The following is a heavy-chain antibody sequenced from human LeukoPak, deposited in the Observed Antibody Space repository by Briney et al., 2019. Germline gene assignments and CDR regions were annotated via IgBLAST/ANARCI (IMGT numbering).Heavy chain of an antibody. CDR1: GFTFSSYA. CDR2: IAHHGSNK. J-gene: IGHJ4*02. CDR3: AKDGSWSCTD. D-gene: IGHD2-8*02. Sequence: GGSLRLSCAASGFTFSSYAMHWVRQGPGKGLEWVAYIAHHGSNKYYAHSGKGRFTISRDNSKRTLYLQMNNLRADVTAVYYCAKDGSWSCTDWGQGALVTVSS. V-gene: IGHV3-30*02.